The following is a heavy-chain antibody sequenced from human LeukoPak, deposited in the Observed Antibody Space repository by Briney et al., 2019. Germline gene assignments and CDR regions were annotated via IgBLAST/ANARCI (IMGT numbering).Heavy chain of an antibody. CDR3: TRGGQWLARGSSNWFDP. J-gene: IGHJ5*02. D-gene: IGHD6-19*01. Sequence: PGGSLRLSCAASGFTFSSYSMNWVRQAPGKGLEWVSYISSSSSTIYYADSVKGRFTISRDNAKNSVYLQMDSLRAEDTAVYYCTRGGQWLARGSSNWFDPWGQGTLVTVSS. CDR2: ISSSSSTI. V-gene: IGHV3-48*04. CDR1: GFTFSSYS.